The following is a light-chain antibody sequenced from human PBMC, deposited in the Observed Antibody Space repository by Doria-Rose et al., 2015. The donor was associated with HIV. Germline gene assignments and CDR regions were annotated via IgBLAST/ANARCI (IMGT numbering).Light chain of an antibody. V-gene: IGKV3-20*01. CDR2: DGS. Sequence: EIVLTQSPGTLSLSPGERATLSCRASQSFSSTYLAWYQQTPGQAPSLLTYDGSTRATGIPDRFSASGSGTDFTLTINRLEPEDFAPYYCHQYGTSWTFGQGTKVEI. CDR1: QSFSSTY. J-gene: IGKJ1*01. CDR3: HQYGTSWT.